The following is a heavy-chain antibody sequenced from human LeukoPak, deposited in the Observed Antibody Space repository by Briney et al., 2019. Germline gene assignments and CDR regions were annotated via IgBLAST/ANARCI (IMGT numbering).Heavy chain of an antibody. CDR3: AKTYFYGSGSRYYCYY. Sequence: GGSLSLSCAASGFTFSRHDMHWVRQAPGKGLELVALISYDGGSKYYEDCVKGRFTISRDNSRDTLYLQMNSLRAEGTAVYYCAKTYFYGSGSRYYCYYWGQGTLVTVSS. CDR2: ISYDGGSK. J-gene: IGHJ4*02. CDR1: GFTFSRHD. V-gene: IGHV3-30*18. D-gene: IGHD3-10*01.